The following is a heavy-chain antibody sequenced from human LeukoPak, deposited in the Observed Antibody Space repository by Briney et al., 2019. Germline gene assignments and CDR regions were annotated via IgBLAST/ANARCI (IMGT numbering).Heavy chain of an antibody. Sequence: SETLSLTCTVSGGSIRGSNYYWGWIRQPPGKGLEWIGSIHYSGSTYYNPSLKSRVTISVDTSKNQFSLKLSSVPAADTAVYYCATTTVTTRHAFDIWGQGTMVTVSS. CDR2: IHYSGST. D-gene: IGHD4-17*01. CDR3: ATTTVTTRHAFDI. CDR1: GGSIRGSNYY. J-gene: IGHJ3*02. V-gene: IGHV4-39*01.